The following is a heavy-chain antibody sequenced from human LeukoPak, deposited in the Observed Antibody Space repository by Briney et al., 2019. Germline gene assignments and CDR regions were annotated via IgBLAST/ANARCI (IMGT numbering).Heavy chain of an antibody. V-gene: IGHV3-53*01. CDR2: IYSGGTT. Sequence: GGSLRLSCAASGFTVSSNHMSWVRQAPGKGLKWVPIIYSGGTTYYADSVKGRFTISRDNSKNTLYLQMNTLRAEDTAVYYCARDADYGGSPDAFDAWGRGTIVTVSS. CDR1: GFTVSSNH. J-gene: IGHJ3*01. D-gene: IGHD4-23*01. CDR3: ARDADYGGSPDAFDA.